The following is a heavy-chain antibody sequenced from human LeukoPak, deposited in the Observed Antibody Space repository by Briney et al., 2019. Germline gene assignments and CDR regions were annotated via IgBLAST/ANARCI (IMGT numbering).Heavy chain of an antibody. D-gene: IGHD3-10*01. CDR1: GFTFSSYS. V-gene: IGHV3-21*01. Sequence: PGGSLRLSCAASGFTFSSYSMNWVRQAPGKGLEWVSSISSSSSYIYYADSVKGRFTISRDNAKNSLYLQMNSLRAEDTAVYYCAREWFGELLDGYWGQGTLVTVSS. J-gene: IGHJ4*02. CDR3: AREWFGELLDGY. CDR2: ISSSSSYI.